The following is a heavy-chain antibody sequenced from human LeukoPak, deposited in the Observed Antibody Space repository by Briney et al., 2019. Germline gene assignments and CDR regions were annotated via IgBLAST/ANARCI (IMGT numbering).Heavy chain of an antibody. Sequence: GGSLRLSCAASGFTFSSYWMHWVRQAPGKGLVWVSRINSDGSSTSYADSVKGRFTISRDNAKNTLYLQINSLRTEDTAVYYCAKDHPGYYGSGSYPPLDYWGQGTLVTVSS. V-gene: IGHV3-74*01. CDR1: GFTFSSYW. CDR2: INSDGSST. CDR3: AKDHPGYYGSGSYPPLDY. D-gene: IGHD3-10*01. J-gene: IGHJ4*02.